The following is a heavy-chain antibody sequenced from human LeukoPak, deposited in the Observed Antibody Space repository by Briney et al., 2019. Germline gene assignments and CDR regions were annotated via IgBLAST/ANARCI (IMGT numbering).Heavy chain of an antibody. V-gene: IGHV3-66*01. CDR3: ARDPALKYYFDC. D-gene: IGHD2-2*01. CDR1: GFTVSSNY. Sequence: GGSLRLSCAASGFTVSSNYMSWVRQAPGKGLEWVSAIYTGGSTYYAGSVKGRFTISRDNSKNTMYLQMNSLRAEDTAVYYCARDPALKYYFDCWGQGTLVSVSS. CDR2: IYTGGST. J-gene: IGHJ4*02.